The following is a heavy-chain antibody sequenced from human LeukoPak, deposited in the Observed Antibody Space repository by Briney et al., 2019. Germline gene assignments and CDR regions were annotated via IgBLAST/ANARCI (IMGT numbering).Heavy chain of an antibody. CDR1: GFTFSDYY. CDR3: ARDTVDCSSTSCYSGDAFDI. CDR2: ISSSGSTI. Sequence: GGSLRLSCAASGFTFSDYYMSWIRQAPGKGLEWVSYISSSGSTIYYADSVKGRFTISRDNAKNSLYLQMSSLRAEDTAVYYCARDTVDCSSTSCYSGDAFDIWGQGTMVTVSS. D-gene: IGHD2-2*01. J-gene: IGHJ3*02. V-gene: IGHV3-11*04.